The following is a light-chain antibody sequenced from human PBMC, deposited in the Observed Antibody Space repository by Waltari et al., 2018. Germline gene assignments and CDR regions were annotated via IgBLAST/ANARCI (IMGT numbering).Light chain of an antibody. J-gene: IGKJ4*01. CDR2: DTS. V-gene: IGKV1-33*01. CDR1: QAITIY. Sequence: DIQMTQSPSSLAASVGARVTITCQASQAITIYLNWYQQKPGKAPKLLIYDTSKLETGVPSRFSGSGSGTHFTFTISSLQPEDIATYYCQVSFHFPLTFGGGTKLEIK. CDR3: QVSFHFPLT.